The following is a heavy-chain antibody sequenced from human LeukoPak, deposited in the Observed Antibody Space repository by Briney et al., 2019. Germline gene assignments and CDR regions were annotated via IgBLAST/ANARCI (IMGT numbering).Heavy chain of an antibody. D-gene: IGHD2-15*01. CDR1: GFTFGIYA. CDR3: ARDIAHCRCDMCYIIRFDS. V-gene: IGHV3-48*01. CDR2: IGPSGSNI. J-gene: IGHJ5*01. Sequence: GGSLRLSCAASGFTFGIYAMNWVHQAPGKGLEWVSYIGPSGSNIYYADSVKGRFTISRDNAKELLYLQMNSLRAENTAVYYCARDIAHCRCDMCYIIRFDSWGKGNLVTVSS.